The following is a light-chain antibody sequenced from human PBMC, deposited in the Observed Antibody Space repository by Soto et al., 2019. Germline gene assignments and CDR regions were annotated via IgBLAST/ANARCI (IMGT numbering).Light chain of an antibody. CDR1: QGSSSR. J-gene: IGKJ4*01. CDR2: GAS. CDR3: QKSNSFPLT. V-gene: IGKV1-12*01. Sequence: DIQMTQSPSSVSASVVDRVTITCRARQGSSSRLAWYQQKPGKAPNILIYGASSLQSGVPSRFSGSGSETDFTLTIGRLQPEDFATYYCQKSNSFPLTVGGGTKVEIK.